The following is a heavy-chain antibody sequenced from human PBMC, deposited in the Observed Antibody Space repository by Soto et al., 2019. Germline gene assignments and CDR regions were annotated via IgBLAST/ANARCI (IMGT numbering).Heavy chain of an antibody. CDR1: GFTFSNYA. D-gene: IGHD3-22*01. Sequence: LRLSCVASGFTFSNYAMHWVRQAPSKGLEWVTGITYDGGNKCYADSVKGRFTIFKDDSKNSLYLQMNSLGVEDTAVYYCAKDYYSDSNGSHFDYWGQGTQVTVSS. V-gene: IGHV3-30*18. CDR3: AKDYYSDSNGSHFDY. CDR2: ITYDGGNK. J-gene: IGHJ4*02.